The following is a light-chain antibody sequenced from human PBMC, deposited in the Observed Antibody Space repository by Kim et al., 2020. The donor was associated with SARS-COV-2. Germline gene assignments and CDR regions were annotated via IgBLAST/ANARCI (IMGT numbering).Light chain of an antibody. CDR3: AVWDDSLNGVV. Sequence: QRVTISCSGNSSNIGSNAVTWCQQLPGTAPKLLICNINQRPSGVPDRFSGSKSDTSASLAISGLQSEDEADYYCAVWDDSLNGVVFGGGTQLTVL. J-gene: IGLJ2*01. V-gene: IGLV1-44*01. CDR2: NIN. CDR1: SSNIGSNA.